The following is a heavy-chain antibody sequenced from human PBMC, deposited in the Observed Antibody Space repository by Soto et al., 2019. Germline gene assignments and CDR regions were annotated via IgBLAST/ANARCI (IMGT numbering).Heavy chain of an antibody. J-gene: IGHJ6*02. CDR1: GFTFRSYW. D-gene: IGHD1-26*01. CDR3: AKQSGSHYDHLSGMDV. V-gene: IGHV3-30*18. Sequence: PXGSLRVSFAASGFTFRSYWMHWVRQAPGKGLEWVAFISYDGTNKYYADSVKGRFTISRDNSKNTLYLQMNSQRAEDTAVYYCAKQSGSHYDHLSGMDVWGQGTTVTVSS. CDR2: ISYDGTNK.